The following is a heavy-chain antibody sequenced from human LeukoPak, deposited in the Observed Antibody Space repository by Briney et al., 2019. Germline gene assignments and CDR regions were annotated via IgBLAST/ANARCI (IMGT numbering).Heavy chain of an antibody. CDR2: ISAYNGNT. J-gene: IGHJ1*01. CDR1: GYTFTSYG. CDR3: AQAGGTTVTAHKYFQH. V-gene: IGHV1-18*01. D-gene: IGHD4-17*01. Sequence: ASVKVSCKASGYTFTSYGISWVRQAPGQGLEWMGWISAYNGNTNYAQKLQGRVTMTTDTSTSTAYMELRSLRSDDTAVYYCAQAGGTTVTAHKYFQHWGQGTLVTVSS.